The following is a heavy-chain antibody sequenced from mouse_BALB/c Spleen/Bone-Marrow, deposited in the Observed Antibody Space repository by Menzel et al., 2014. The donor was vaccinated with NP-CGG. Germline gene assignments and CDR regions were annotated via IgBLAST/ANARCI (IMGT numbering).Heavy chain of an antibody. V-gene: IGHV1-9*01. D-gene: IGHD2-1*01. CDR2: ILPGSGST. J-gene: IGHJ3*01. Sequence: VKLQESGAELMKPGASVKISCKATGYTFSSYWIEWVKQRPGHGLEWIGEILPGSGSTNYNEKFKGKATFTADTSSNTAYMQLSSLTSEDSAVYYCAREDGNHVGFAYWGQGTLSLSLQ. CDR1: GYTFSSYW. CDR3: AREDGNHVGFAY.